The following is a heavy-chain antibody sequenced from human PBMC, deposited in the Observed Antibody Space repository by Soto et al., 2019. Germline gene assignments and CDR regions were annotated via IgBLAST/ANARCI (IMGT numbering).Heavy chain of an antibody. CDR1: GFTFSSYA. CDR2: ISYDASNK. J-gene: IGHJ4*02. V-gene: IGHV3-30*03. D-gene: IGHD6-19*01. Sequence: QVQLVESGGTVVQPGRSLRLSCAASGFTFSSYALHWVRQAPGKGLEWVTLISYDASNKYYGNSVKGRFTISRDNSKNTLYLQMDSLRAEDTAVHYCARSSGWGIDYWGQGTLVTVSS. CDR3: ARSSGWGIDY.